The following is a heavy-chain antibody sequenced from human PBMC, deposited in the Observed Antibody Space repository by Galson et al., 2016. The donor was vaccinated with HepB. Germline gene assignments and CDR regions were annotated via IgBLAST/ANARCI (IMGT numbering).Heavy chain of an antibody. D-gene: IGHD3-22*01. V-gene: IGHV2-5*02. CDR2: IFWDDDK. Sequence: PALVKPTQTLTLTCTFSGFSLSTSGVGVGWIRQPPGKALEWLALIFWDDDKHYSPSLKSRLTITKDTSKNQVVLTMTNIDPVDTATYYCAHSLSVALYYYDSSGFWFDPWGQGTLVSVSS. J-gene: IGHJ5*02. CDR3: AHSLSVALYYYDSSGFWFDP. CDR1: GFSLSTSGVG.